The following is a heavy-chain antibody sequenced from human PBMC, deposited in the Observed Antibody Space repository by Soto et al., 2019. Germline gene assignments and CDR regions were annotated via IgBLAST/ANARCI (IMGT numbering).Heavy chain of an antibody. J-gene: IGHJ5*02. V-gene: IGHV2-5*02. CDR1: GLSLTTSGVG. Sequence: QITLKESGPTLLKPTQTLTLTCTLSGLSLTTSGVGVAWIRQTPGKALEWLAVIYWDDDKRYSPSLKNRLTITKDTSKNQVVLTMTNMDPADTATYYCAHREPGKWIDPWGQGTLVTVSS. CDR3: AHREPGKWIDP. CDR2: IYWDDDK. D-gene: IGHD3-10*01.